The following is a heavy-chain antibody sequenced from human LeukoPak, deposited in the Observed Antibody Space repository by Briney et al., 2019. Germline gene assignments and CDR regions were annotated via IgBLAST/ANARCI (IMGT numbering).Heavy chain of an antibody. CDR3: ARVSRGYSGYDSFGY. D-gene: IGHD5-12*01. J-gene: IGHJ4*02. CDR1: GYTFTGHS. CDR2: INPTSGAT. Sequence: ASVKVSCKTSGYTFTGHSMHWVRQAPGQGLEWMGWINPTSGATNFAQEFQGRVTLTRDTSINTAYMELSRLTSDDTALYYCARVSRGYSGYDSFGYWGQGTLVTVSS. V-gene: IGHV1-2*02.